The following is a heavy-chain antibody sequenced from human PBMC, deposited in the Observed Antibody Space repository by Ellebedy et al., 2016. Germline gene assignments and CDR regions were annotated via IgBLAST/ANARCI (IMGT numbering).Heavy chain of an antibody. CDR1: GYTFTSYA. D-gene: IGHD2-15*01. CDR2: INAGNGNT. J-gene: IGHJ6*02. CDR3: ARVLPYCSGGSCYSRKVGYYYYGMDV. V-gene: IGHV1-3*01. Sequence: ASVKVSCKASGYTFTSYAMHWVRQAPGQRLEWMGWINAGNGNTKYSQKFQGRVTITRDTSASTAYMELSSLRSEDTAVYYGARVLPYCSGGSCYSRKVGYYYYGMDVWGQGTTVTVSS.